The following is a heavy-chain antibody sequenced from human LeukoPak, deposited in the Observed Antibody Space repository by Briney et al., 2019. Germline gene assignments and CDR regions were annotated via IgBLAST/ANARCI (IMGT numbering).Heavy chain of an antibody. V-gene: IGHV3-7*04. J-gene: IGHJ4*02. CDR3: ARVAARGRGVDY. D-gene: IGHD1-26*01. CDR1: GFTFSRHW. CDR2: ISEDGSEK. Sequence: PGGSLSLSCAASGFTFSRHWMHWARPAPEKGLEWVASISEDGSEKHSVDSGEGRFTISRDNARESLYLHMNRLTVDDSAVYFCARVAARGRGVDYWGLGTQVTISS.